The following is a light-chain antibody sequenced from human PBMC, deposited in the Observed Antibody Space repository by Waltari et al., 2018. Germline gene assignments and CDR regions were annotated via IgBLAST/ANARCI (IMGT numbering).Light chain of an antibody. Sequence: EIVMTQSPATLSVSPGESATVSCRASQSVRANLAWYQQRPGQAPRLLIYDAYTRATGVPPRFSGTGFGTEFASTISSLRSEDFSVYYCQQYENWPPLTFGGGTKVEIK. J-gene: IGKJ4*01. V-gene: IGKV3-15*01. CDR3: QQYENWPPLT. CDR1: QSVRAN. CDR2: DAY.